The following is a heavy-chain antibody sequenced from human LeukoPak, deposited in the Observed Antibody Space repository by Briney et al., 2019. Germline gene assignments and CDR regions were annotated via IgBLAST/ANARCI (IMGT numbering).Heavy chain of an antibody. CDR2: ISGSSRTM. D-gene: IGHD4-23*01. CDR3: ARDLGLYDYGGNIDY. CDR1: GFTFSTYS. Sequence: PGGSLRLSCAASGFTFSTYSMSWVRQAPGKGLEWVSYISGSSRTMYYADSVKGRFIISRDNVKKSLYLQMNSLRAEDTAVYYCARDLGLYDYGGNIDYWGQGTLVTVSS. J-gene: IGHJ4*02. V-gene: IGHV3-48*04.